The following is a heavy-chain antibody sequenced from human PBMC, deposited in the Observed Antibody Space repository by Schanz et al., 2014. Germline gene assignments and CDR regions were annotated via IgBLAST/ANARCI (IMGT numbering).Heavy chain of an antibody. J-gene: IGHJ6*02. CDR3: AKGMGYCSGGTCYDYYYYGLDV. D-gene: IGHD2-15*01. CDR2: IWNNGVTK. V-gene: IGHV3-33*06. Sequence: QAQLMESGGGVVQPGTSIILSCSVSGFSLNTYGIHWFRQPAGKGLEWMAVIWNNGVTKYYADSVKGRFTISRDNSENTLYLQMNSLSADDTAVFYCAKGMGYCSGGTCYDYYYYGLDVWGQGTTVTVSS. CDR1: GFSLNTYG.